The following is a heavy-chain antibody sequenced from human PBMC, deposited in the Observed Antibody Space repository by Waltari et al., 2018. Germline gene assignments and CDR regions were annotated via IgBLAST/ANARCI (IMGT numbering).Heavy chain of an antibody. Sequence: QVQLVQSGAEVKKPGSSVKVSCKASGGTFSSYAISWVRQAPGQGLEWMGGIIPIFGTANYAQKFQCRVTITADESTSTAYMELSSLRSEDTAVYYCARFPHYGSGSKVFDYWGQGTLVTVSS. D-gene: IGHD3-10*01. CDR1: GGTFSSYA. CDR3: ARFPHYGSGSKVFDY. CDR2: IIPIFGTA. V-gene: IGHV1-69*13. J-gene: IGHJ4*02.